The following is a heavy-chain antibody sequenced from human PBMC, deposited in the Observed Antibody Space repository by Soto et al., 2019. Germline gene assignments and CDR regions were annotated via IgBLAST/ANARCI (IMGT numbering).Heavy chain of an antibody. CDR3: ARVRQLVGYFYYYMDV. Sequence: QVQLVQSGTEVKKPGSSVKVSCKASGGTFSTYTISWVRQAPGQGLEWMGGVLPIFGTANYAQKFQGRVTITADESTSTAYMELRGLRSDDTAVYYCARVRQLVGYFYYYMDVWGKGTTVTVSS. V-gene: IGHV1-69*01. CDR2: VLPIFGTA. CDR1: GGTFSTYT. J-gene: IGHJ6*03. D-gene: IGHD6-6*01.